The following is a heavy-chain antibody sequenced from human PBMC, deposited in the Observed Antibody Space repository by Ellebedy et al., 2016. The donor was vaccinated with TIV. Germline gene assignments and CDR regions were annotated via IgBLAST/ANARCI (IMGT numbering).Heavy chain of an antibody. CDR1: GFNFRTYA. J-gene: IGHJ4*02. Sequence: GESLKISCEAAGFNFRTYAMTWVRQAPGKGLEWVASISGSSDDTYYVDSVKGRFTISRDNSNNTVSLQLNARRVEDTARYYCAKDRIRIAAPGAFDSWGQGALVAVSS. CDR3: AKDRIRIAAPGAFDS. D-gene: IGHD6-13*01. CDR2: ISGSSDDT. V-gene: IGHV3-23*01.